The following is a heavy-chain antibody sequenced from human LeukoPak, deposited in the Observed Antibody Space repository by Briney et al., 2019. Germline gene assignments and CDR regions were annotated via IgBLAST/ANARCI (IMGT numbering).Heavy chain of an antibody. CDR2: LNPSGGST. J-gene: IGHJ4*02. CDR3: ASGPGDTN. CDR1: GYTFTSYY. Sequence: ASVKVSCKASGYTFTSYYFHWVRQAPGQGLEWTGILNPSGGSTSYAQKFQGRVTMTRDTSTSTVYMELSSLRDEDTAVYYCASGPGDTNWGQGTLVTVSS. V-gene: IGHV1-46*01. D-gene: IGHD3-16*01.